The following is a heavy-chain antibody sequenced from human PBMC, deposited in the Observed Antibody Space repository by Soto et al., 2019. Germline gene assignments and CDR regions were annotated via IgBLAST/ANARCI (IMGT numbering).Heavy chain of an antibody. CDR3: AKDSRSGLEGYGMDV. CDR1: GFTFSSYA. Sequence: GGSLRLSCAASGFTFSSYAMSWVRQAPGKGLEWVSAISGSGGSTYYADSVKGRFTISRDNSKNTLYLQMNSLRAEDTAVYYCAKDSRSGLEGYGMDVWGQGTTVTVPS. CDR2: ISGSGGST. D-gene: IGHD3-10*01. J-gene: IGHJ6*02. V-gene: IGHV3-23*01.